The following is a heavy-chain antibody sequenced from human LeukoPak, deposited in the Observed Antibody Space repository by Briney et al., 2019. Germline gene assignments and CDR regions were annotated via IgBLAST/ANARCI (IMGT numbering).Heavy chain of an antibody. J-gene: IGHJ4*02. CDR2: ISSSSSTI. V-gene: IGHV3-48*01. CDR3: ARLATVTTNDY. CDR1: GFTFSSYS. Sequence: PGGSLRLSCAASGFTFSSYSMNWVRQAPGKGLEWVSYISSSSSTIYYADSVKGRFTISRDNAKNPLCLQMNSLRAEDTAVYYCARLATVTTNDYWGQGTLVTVSS. D-gene: IGHD4-17*01.